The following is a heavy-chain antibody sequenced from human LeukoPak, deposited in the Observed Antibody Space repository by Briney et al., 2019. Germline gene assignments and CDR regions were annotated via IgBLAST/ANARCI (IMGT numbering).Heavy chain of an antibody. V-gene: IGHV3-7*01. CDR1: GFTFSNYW. D-gene: IGHD6-19*01. CDR2: IKQDGSEK. CDR3: ASQSSSGWFQ. Sequence: GGSLRLSCAASGFTFSNYWMSWDRQAPGKGLEWVANIKQDGSEKYYVDSMKGRFTISRDNAKNSLYLQMNSLRAEDTAVYYCASQSSSGWFQWGQGTLVTVSS. J-gene: IGHJ4*02.